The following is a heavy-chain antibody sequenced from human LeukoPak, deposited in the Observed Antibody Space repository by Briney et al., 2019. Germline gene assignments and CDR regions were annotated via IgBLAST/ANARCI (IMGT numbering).Heavy chain of an antibody. J-gene: IGHJ3*02. V-gene: IGHV3-53*01. CDR1: GFTVSSNY. CDR3: AKDYTIVMENAFDI. Sequence: PGGSLRLSCAASGFTVSSNYMSWVRQAPGKGLEWVSVIYSGGSTYYADSVKGRFTISRDNSKNTLYLQMNSLRAEDTAVYYCAKDYTIVMENAFDIWGQGTMVTVSS. CDR2: IYSGGST. D-gene: IGHD3-22*01.